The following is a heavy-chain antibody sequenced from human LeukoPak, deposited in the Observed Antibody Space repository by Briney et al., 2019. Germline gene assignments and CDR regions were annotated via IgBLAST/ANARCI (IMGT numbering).Heavy chain of an antibody. Sequence: GASVKVSCKASGYTFTSYYMHWVRQAPGQGLEWMGIINPSGGSTSYAQKFQGRVTMTRDMSTSTVYMELSSLRSEDTAVHYCARVGRGVFGVVITPFDIWGQGTMVTVSS. CDR3: ARVGRGVFGVVITPFDI. CDR1: GYTFTSYY. J-gene: IGHJ3*02. CDR2: INPSGGST. V-gene: IGHV1-46*01. D-gene: IGHD3-3*01.